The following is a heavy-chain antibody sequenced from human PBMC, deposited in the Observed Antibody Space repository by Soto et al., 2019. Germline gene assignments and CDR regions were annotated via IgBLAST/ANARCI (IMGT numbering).Heavy chain of an antibody. J-gene: IGHJ4*02. CDR1: GSTFSSFP. D-gene: IGHD6-19*01. Sequence: LCLSCAASGSTFSSFPMHWVRQAPGKGLERVALISYDGSNKYYTDSVKGRFTISRDNSKNTLYLQMNSLRAEDTALYYCAREGGVSGWYWGGDYWGQGTPVTVSS. CDR2: ISYDGSNK. V-gene: IGHV3-30-3*01. CDR3: AREGGVSGWYWGGDY.